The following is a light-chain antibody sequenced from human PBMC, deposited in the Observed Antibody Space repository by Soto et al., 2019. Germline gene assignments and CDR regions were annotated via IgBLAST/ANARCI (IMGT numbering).Light chain of an antibody. CDR2: GTS. CDR3: QQYGSSSWT. V-gene: IGKV3-20*01. J-gene: IGKJ1*01. Sequence: IVLTQSPGTLSLSPGERATNSCRASQSVSSSYLAWYQQKPGQAPRLLIYGTSSRATAIPDRFSGSGSGTDFTLTISRLEPEDFAVYYCQQYGSSSWTFGQGTKVDIK. CDR1: QSVSSSY.